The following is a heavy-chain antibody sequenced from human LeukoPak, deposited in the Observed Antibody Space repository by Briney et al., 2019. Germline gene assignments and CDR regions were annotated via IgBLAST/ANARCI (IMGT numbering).Heavy chain of an antibody. D-gene: IGHD4-17*01. CDR1: GGSFSGYY. CDR3: ARRGDYGDYAGPRSRRGNWFDP. V-gene: IGHV4-34*01. J-gene: IGHJ5*02. CDR2: INHSGST. Sequence: KPSETLSLTCAVYGGSFSGYYWSWIRQPPGKGLGWIGEINHSGSTNYNPSLKSRVTISVDTSKNQFSLKLSSVTAADTAVYYCARRGDYGDYAGPRSRRGNWFDPWGQGTLVTVSS.